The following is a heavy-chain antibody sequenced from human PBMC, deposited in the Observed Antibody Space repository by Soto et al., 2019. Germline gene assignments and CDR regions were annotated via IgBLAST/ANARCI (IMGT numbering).Heavy chain of an antibody. CDR3: AKGSGLSSGWTFGN. D-gene: IGHD6-19*01. Sequence: PGGSMRLSSAASGFTFSSYAMSWVGQSQGKGLEWVSAISGLDGSTYYADAVKGRFTISRDNSKNTLYLQMNSLRAEDTAVYYCAKGSGLSSGWTFGNWGQGTLVTVSS. CDR2: ISGLDGST. V-gene: IGHV3-23*01. J-gene: IGHJ4*02. CDR1: GFTFSSYA.